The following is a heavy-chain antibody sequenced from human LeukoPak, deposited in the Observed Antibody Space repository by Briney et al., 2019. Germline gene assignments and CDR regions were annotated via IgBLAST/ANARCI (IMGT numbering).Heavy chain of an antibody. CDR2: ISAYNGNT. CDR1: GGTFSSYA. D-gene: IGHD2-2*01. V-gene: IGHV1-18*01. CDR3: ARGIVVVPAAYYYYYYMDV. Sequence: ASVKVSFKASGGTFSSYAISWVRPAPGQGLEWMGWISAYNGNTNYAQKLQGRVTMTTDTSTSTAYMELRSLRSDDTAVYYCARGIVVVPAAYYYYYYMDVWGKGTTVTVSS. J-gene: IGHJ6*03.